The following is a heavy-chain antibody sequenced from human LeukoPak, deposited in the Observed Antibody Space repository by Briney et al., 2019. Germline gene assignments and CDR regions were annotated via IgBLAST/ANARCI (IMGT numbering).Heavy chain of an antibody. CDR3: AKALRVPSNYGDYVGWFDP. CDR1: GFGFSSYS. V-gene: IGHV3-48*01. CDR2: INSGSNSI. D-gene: IGHD4-17*01. J-gene: IGHJ5*02. Sequence: GGSLRLSWAASGFGFSSYSMNWVRQAPGKGREGVSYINSGSNSIFYADSVEGRFTISRDNSKNTLYLQMNSLRAEDTAVYYCAKALRVPSNYGDYVGWFDPWGQGTLVTVSS.